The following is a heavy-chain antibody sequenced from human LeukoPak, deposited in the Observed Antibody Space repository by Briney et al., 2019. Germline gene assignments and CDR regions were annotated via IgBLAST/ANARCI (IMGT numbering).Heavy chain of an antibody. V-gene: IGHV4-59*01. CDR1: GGSISSYY. CDR3: ARDGNDYGDYGFDY. Sequence: PSETLSLTCTVSGGSISSYYWSWLRQPPGKGLEWIGYIYYSGSTNYNPSLKSRVTISVDTSKNQFSLKLSSVTAADTAVYYCARDGNDYGDYGFDYWGQGTLVTVSS. J-gene: IGHJ4*02. D-gene: IGHD4-17*01. CDR2: IYYSGST.